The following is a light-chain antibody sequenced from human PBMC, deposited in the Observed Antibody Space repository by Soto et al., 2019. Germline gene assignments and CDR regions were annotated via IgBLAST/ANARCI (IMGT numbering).Light chain of an antibody. Sequence: QSVLTQSPSASASLGASVKLTCTLSSGHSSYAIAWHQQQPEKGPRYLMKLNSDGSHSKGDVIPDRFSGSSAGAERYLISSSLQSEDEAYYYCQTWGAGIHVFGAGTKLTVL. CDR3: QTWGAGIHV. CDR2: LNSDGSH. CDR1: SGHSSYA. V-gene: IGLV4-69*01. J-gene: IGLJ1*01.